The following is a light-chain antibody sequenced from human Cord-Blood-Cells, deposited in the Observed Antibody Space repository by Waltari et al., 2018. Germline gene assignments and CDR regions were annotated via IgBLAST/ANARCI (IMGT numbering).Light chain of an antibody. CDR1: SSDVGGYNS. J-gene: IGLJ3*02. CDR2: DVS. V-gene: IGLV2-14*01. Sequence: QSALTQPASVSGSPGQSITISCTGTSSDVGGYNSLPCYQQHPGKAPKLMIYDVSTRPSGVSNRFSGSKSGNTASLTISGLQAEDEADYYCSSYTSSSTPWVFGGGTKLTVL. CDR3: SSYTSSSTPWV.